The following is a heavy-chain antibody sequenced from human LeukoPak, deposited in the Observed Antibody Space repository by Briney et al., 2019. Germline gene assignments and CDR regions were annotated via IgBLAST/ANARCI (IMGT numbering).Heavy chain of an antibody. J-gene: IGHJ4*02. CDR1: GFTFGSYG. D-gene: IGHD5-12*01. CDR2: ISYDGSNK. Sequence: GGSLRLSCAASGFTFGSYGMHWVRQAPGKGLEWVAVISYDGSNKYYADSVKGRFTISSDNSKNTLYLQMNSLRAEDTAVYYCAKGGFGIVATIEGYWGQGTLVTVSS. V-gene: IGHV3-30*18. CDR3: AKGGFGIVATIEGY.